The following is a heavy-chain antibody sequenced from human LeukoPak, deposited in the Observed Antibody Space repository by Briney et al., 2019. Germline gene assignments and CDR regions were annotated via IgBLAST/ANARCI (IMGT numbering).Heavy chain of an antibody. V-gene: IGHV3-43*01. CDR3: VRGNGGYREFFQH. D-gene: IGHD2-15*01. CDR1: GFSFDDYG. Sequence: HPGGSLRLSCATSGFSFDDYGMHWVRQAPGKGLEWVSLISWEDGSTHYADSVKGRFTISRDNRKNSLYLQMNSLRTEDSALYYCVRGNGGYREFFQHWGQGTLVTVSS. CDR2: ISWEDGST. J-gene: IGHJ1*01.